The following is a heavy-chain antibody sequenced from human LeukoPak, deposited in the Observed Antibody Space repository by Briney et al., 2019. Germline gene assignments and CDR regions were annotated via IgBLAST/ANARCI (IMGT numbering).Heavy chain of an antibody. V-gene: IGHV3-23*01. CDR1: GFTFGSYA. CDR3: AKTTTGYSSGRYPAWPIVY. J-gene: IGHJ4*02. Sequence: GGSLRLSCAASGFTFGSYAMYWVRQAPGKGLQWVSGIFGSGGSAHYADSVKGRFTISRDNSKKTVYLQMDSLRAEDTAIYYCAKTTTGYSSGRYPAWPIVYWGQGTLITVSS. CDR2: IFGSGGSA. D-gene: IGHD2-15*01.